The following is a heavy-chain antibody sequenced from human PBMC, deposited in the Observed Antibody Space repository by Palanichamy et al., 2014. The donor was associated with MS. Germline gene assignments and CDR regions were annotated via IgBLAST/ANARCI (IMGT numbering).Heavy chain of an antibody. V-gene: IGHV4-59*08. CDR1: GGSVSSFY. CDR2: IHYSGST. D-gene: IGHD2-2*01. J-gene: IGHJ6*03. Sequence: QMQLQESGPGLVEPSETLSLTCTVSGGSVSSFYWSWIRQPPGKELEWIGYIHYSGSTYYNPSLKSRVTTSIDTSKNQFSLKLSSVTAADTAVYYCARRRYCSSNTCSSTTMDVWGKGTTVTVSS. CDR3: ARRRYCSSNTCSSTTMDV.